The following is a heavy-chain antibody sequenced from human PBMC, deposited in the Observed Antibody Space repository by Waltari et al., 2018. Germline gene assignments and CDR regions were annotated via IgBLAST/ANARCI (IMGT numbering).Heavy chain of an antibody. CDR2: VHGSGRT. CDR1: GDSMSSTYW. V-gene: IGHV4-4*02. CDR3: ARDRGRGLYLDS. Sequence: QLQESGPGLGKPSGTLSLTCAVSGDSMSSTYWWSWVRQPPGKGLEWIGQVHGSGRTNYNPSFASRVTVSLDTSTSQFSLKVTSAAAADTAVYYCARDRGRGLYLDSWGQGTLVTVSP. D-gene: IGHD2-15*01. J-gene: IGHJ4*02.